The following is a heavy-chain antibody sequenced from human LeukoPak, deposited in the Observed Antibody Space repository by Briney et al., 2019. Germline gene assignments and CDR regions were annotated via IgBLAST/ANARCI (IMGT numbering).Heavy chain of an antibody. CDR3: ARGQLELPVLLDP. D-gene: IGHD1-7*01. CDR1: GGSISSYY. Sequence: SETLSLTCTVSGGSISSYYWSWIRQPPGNGLEWIGYICYSGSTNYNPSLKSRVTISVDTSKNQFSLKLSSVTAADTAVYYCARGQLELPVLLDPWGQGTLVTVSS. V-gene: IGHV4-59*01. CDR2: ICYSGST. J-gene: IGHJ5*02.